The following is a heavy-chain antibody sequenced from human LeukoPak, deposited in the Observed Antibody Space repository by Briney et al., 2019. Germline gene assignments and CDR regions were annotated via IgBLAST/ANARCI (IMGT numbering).Heavy chain of an antibody. V-gene: IGHV3-48*01. D-gene: IGHD3-22*01. CDR1: GFSFSTHN. CDR2: INADRSTI. CDR3: VRDNSRGQSLGVIY. J-gene: IGHJ4*02. Sequence: GGSLRLSCAASGFSFSTHNMNWVRQAPGKGLQWISYINADRSTIQYADSVRGRFTTSRDNAKNSLYLQMNSLRAEDTAVYYCVRDNSRGQSLGVIYWGQGSLVTVSS.